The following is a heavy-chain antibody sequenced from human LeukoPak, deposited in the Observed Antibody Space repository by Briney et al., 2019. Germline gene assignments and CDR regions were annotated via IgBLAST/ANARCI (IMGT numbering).Heavy chain of an antibody. CDR1: GYTFTGYY. V-gene: IGHV1-2*02. D-gene: IGHD3-10*01. Sequence: ASVKVSCKASGYTFTGYYIHWVRQAPGQGLEWMGWINPNSGGTNYAQKFQGRVTMTRDTSISTAYMELGSLGSDDTAVYYCARDGEYGTGSYYRGCFDYWGQGTLVTVSS. J-gene: IGHJ4*02. CDR2: INPNSGGT. CDR3: ARDGEYGTGSYYRGCFDY.